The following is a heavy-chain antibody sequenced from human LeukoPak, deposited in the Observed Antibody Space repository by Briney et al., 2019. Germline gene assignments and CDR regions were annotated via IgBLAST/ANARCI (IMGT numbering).Heavy chain of an antibody. J-gene: IGHJ4*02. V-gene: IGHV3-30-3*01. CDR1: GFTFSSYA. Sequence: GGSLRLSCAASGFTFSSYAMHWVRQAPGKGLEWAAVISYDGSNKYYADSVKGRFTISRDNSKNTLYLQMNSLRAEDTAVYYCAREPSYYFDYWGQGTLVTVSS. CDR3: AREPSYYFDY. CDR2: ISYDGSNK.